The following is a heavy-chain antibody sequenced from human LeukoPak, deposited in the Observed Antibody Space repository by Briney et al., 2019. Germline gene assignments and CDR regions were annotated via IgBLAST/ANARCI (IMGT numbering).Heavy chain of an antibody. V-gene: IGHV3-48*03. CDR2: ISSSGTT. D-gene: IGHD2-15*01. CDR3: AKDCRVRVAATRGYFDY. CDR1: GFTFSSHE. J-gene: IGHJ4*02. Sequence: GGSLRLSCGASGFTFSSHEMNWVRRAPGKGLEWVSYISSSGTTHYADSVKGRFTISRDNSKNTLYLQMNSLRAEDTAVYYCAKDCRVRVAATRGYFDYWGQGTLVTVSS.